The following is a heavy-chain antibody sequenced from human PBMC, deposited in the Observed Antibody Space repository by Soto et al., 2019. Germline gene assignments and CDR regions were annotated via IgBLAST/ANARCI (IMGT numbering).Heavy chain of an antibody. CDR1: GYSFTSYW. D-gene: IGHD1-20*01. J-gene: IGHJ3*02. CDR3: ARHMISNWNGGPWDAFDI. CDR2: IYPGDSDT. Sequence: GESLKISCKGSGYSFTSYWIGWVRQMPGKGLEWMGIIYPGDSDTRYSPSFQGQVTISADKSISTAYLQWSSLKASDTAMYYCARHMISNWNGGPWDAFDIWGQGTMVTVSS. V-gene: IGHV5-51*01.